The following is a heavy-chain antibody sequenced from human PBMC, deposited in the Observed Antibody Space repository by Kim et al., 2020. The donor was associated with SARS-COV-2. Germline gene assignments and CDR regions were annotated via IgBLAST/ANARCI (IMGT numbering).Heavy chain of an antibody. Sequence: GGSLRLSCAASGFTFSSYGMHWVRQAPGKGLEWVAVISYDGSNKYYADSVKGRFTISRDNSKNTLYLQMNSLRAEDTAVYYCAKGRRWYFDWLPYYYYYGMDVWGQGTTVTVSS. D-gene: IGHD3-9*01. CDR1: GFTFSSYG. CDR2: ISYDGSNK. J-gene: IGHJ6*02. V-gene: IGHV3-30*18. CDR3: AKGRRWYFDWLPYYYYYGMDV.